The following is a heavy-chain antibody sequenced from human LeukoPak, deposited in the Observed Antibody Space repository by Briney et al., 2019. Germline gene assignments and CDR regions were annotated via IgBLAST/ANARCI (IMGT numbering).Heavy chain of an antibody. CDR3: AKAHGGSYHSGID. CDR1: GFTFTSYA. J-gene: IGHJ4*02. Sequence: AGGSLRLSCAASGFTFTSYAMNWVRQAPGKGLEWVSGTSGSGGSTYYADSVKGRFSISRDNSKNTLYLQLNSLRVEDTAEYYCAKAHGGSYHSGIDWGQGTLVIVSS. V-gene: IGHV3-23*01. D-gene: IGHD1-26*01. CDR2: TSGSGGST.